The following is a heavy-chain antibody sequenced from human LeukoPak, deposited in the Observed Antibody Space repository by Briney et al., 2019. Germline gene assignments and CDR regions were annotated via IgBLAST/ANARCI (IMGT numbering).Heavy chain of an antibody. J-gene: IGHJ4*02. CDR2: IYHSGST. V-gene: IGHV4-39*07. Sequence: SETLSLTCTVSGGSISSSSYYWGWIRQAPGKGLEWIATIYHSGSTYYNPSLKSRVTISVDTSKNQFSLKLSSVTAADTAVYYCAREPYYDSSGFDYWGQGTLVTVSS. D-gene: IGHD3-22*01. CDR3: AREPYYDSSGFDY. CDR1: GGSISSSSYY.